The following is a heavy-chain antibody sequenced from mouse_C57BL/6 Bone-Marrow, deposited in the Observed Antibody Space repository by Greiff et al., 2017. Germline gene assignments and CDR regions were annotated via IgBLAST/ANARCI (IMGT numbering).Heavy chain of an antibody. J-gene: IGHJ3*01. CDR1: GYTFKSYG. Sequence: VKLMESGAELVKPGASVKLSCTASGYTFKSYGIRWVKQRTGQGLEWIGEIYPSDSDTNYNKKFKGKATLTADKSSSTAYMQLSSLTSENSAVYYSAANCMAYWDQGTLVTVSA. CDR2: IYPSDSDT. V-gene: IGHV1-81*01. CDR3: AANCMAY. D-gene: IGHD2-10*02.